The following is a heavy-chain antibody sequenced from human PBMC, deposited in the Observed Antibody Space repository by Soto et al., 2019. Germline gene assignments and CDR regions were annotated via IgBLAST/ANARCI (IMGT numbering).Heavy chain of an antibody. CDR2: MNEDGGTT. V-gene: IGHV3-74*01. CDR1: GFTFSSYW. J-gene: IGHJ6*02. CDR3: ASDLSGRADV. Sequence: GSLRLSCAASGFTFSSYWMHWVRQAPAKGLVWVLRMNEDGGTTDYADSVKGRFTISRDNAKNTLYLQMNSLRVEDTAVYYCASDLSGRADVWGQGTTVTVSS. D-gene: IGHD3-10*01.